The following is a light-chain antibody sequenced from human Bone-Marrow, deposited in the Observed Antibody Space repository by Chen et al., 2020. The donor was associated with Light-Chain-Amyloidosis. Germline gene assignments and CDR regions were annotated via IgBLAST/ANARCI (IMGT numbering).Light chain of an antibody. Sequence: SSVLTQPSSVSVAPGQTATIACGGNNIASTSVHWYQQTPGQAPLLVVYDDSDRPSGIPERLSGSNSGNTATLTISRVEAGDEADYYCQVWDRSSDRPVFGGGTKLTVL. V-gene: IGLV3-21*02. CDR2: DDS. CDR1: NIASTS. J-gene: IGLJ3*02. CDR3: QVWDRSSDRPV.